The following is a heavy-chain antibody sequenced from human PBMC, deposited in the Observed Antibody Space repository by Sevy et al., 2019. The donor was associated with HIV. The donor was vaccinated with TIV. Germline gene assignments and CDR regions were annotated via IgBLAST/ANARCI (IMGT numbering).Heavy chain of an antibody. CDR2: IYYNGHI. V-gene: IGHV4-59*08. CDR1: GGSITSLY. J-gene: IGHJ4*02. CDR3: AGKNAWGRGYS. Sequence: SETLSLTCTVSGGSITSLYWNWIRQPPGKGLEWIANIYYNGHINYNPSLKSRVTLSLDTSKNQFSLRLSSVTAADTHMYYCAGKNAWGRGYSWGQGTLVTVSS. D-gene: IGHD1-26*01.